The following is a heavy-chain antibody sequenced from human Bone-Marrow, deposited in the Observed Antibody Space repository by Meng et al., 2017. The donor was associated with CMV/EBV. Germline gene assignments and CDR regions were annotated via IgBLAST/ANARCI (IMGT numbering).Heavy chain of an antibody. D-gene: IGHD4/OR15-4a*01. CDR3: ARSHGYGGTPNWFDP. CDR1: GGSFSGYY. Sequence: SETLSLTCAVYGGSFSGYYWSWIRQPPGKGLEWIGEINHSGSTNYNPSLKSRVTISVDTSKNQFSLKLSSVTAADTAVYYRARSHGYGGTPNWFDPWGQGTLVTVSS. J-gene: IGHJ5*02. CDR2: INHSGST. V-gene: IGHV4-34*01.